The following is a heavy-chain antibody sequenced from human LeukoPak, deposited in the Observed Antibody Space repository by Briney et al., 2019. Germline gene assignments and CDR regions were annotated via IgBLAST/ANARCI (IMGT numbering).Heavy chain of an antibody. J-gene: IGHJ4*02. CDR3: ARGGCSGGSCYILDY. CDR2: INHSGST. CDR1: GGSFSGYY. D-gene: IGHD2-15*01. V-gene: IGHV4-34*01. Sequence: SETLSLTYAVYGGSFSGYYWSWIRQPPGKGLEWIGEINHSGSTNYNPSLKSRVTISVDTSKNQFSLKLSSVTAADTAVYYCARGGCSGGSCYILDYWGQGTLVTVSS.